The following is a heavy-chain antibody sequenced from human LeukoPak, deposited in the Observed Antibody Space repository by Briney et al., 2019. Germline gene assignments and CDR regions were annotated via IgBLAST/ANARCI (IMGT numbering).Heavy chain of an antibody. D-gene: IGHD1-26*01. V-gene: IGHV3-53*01. CDR1: GIIVRNNY. Sequence: GSLRLSCVASGIIVRNNYMTWVRQAPGKGLEWVSVIYNGGSIYYGDSVKGRFTISADNSRNMVYLQMNGLRAEDTAVYYCGRDLGGRSGYWGQGTLVTVSS. J-gene: IGHJ4*02. CDR3: GRDLGGRSGY. CDR2: IYNGGSI.